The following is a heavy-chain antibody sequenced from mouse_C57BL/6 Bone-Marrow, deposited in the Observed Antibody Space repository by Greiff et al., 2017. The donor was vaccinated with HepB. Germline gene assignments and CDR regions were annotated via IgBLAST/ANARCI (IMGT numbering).Heavy chain of an antibody. D-gene: IGHD2-1*01. CDR1: GYTFTSYW. V-gene: IGHV1-53*01. Sequence: VQLQQPGTELVKPGASVKLSCKASGYTFTSYWMHWVKQRPGQGLEWIGNIKPSNGGTNYNEKFKSKATLTVDKSSSTAYMQLSSLTSEDSAVYYCARAGYYGNFYFDYWGQGTTLTVSS. CDR3: ARAGYYGNFYFDY. J-gene: IGHJ2*01. CDR2: IKPSNGGT.